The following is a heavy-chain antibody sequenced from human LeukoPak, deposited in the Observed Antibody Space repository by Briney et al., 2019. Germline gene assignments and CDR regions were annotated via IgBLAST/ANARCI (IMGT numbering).Heavy chain of an antibody. CDR1: GFTFSRYW. CDR3: AGEEIGGLPY. D-gene: IGHD3-16*01. CDR2: INSDGSST. V-gene: IGHV3-74*01. J-gene: IGHJ4*02. Sequence: GGSLRLSCAASGFTFSRYWMHWVRQAPGKGLVWVSRINSDGSSTTYADSVKGRFTISRDNAKNTLYLQMHSLSGEDTAMYYCAGEEIGGLPYWGQGTLVTVSS.